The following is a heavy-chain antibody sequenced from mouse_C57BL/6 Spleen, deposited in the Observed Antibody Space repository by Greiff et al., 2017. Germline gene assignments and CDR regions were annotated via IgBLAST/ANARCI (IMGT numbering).Heavy chain of an antibody. D-gene: IGHD1-1*01. CDR2: ISSGSSTI. V-gene: IGHV5-17*01. Sequence: EVKVVESGGGLVKPGGSLKLSCAASGFTFSDYGMHWVRQAPEKGLEWVAYISSGSSTIYYADTVKGRFTISRDNAKNTLFLQMTSLRSEDTAMYCCARSITTGAMDYWGEGTSVTVSS. J-gene: IGHJ4*01. CDR1: GFTFSDYG. CDR3: ARSITTGAMDY.